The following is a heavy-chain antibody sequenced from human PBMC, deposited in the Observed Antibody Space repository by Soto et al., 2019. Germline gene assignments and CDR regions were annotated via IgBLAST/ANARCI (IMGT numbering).Heavy chain of an antibody. Sequence: QLQLQESGPGLVKPSETLSLTCTVSGGSISSSSYYWGWIRQPPGKGLEWIGSSYYSGSTYYNPSPKSRVTISVDTSKNQFSLKLSSVTAADTAVYYCARIAAAGTVYYYYYGMDVWGQGTTVTVSS. CDR3: ARIAAAGTVYYYYYGMDV. CDR1: GGSISSSSYY. D-gene: IGHD6-13*01. V-gene: IGHV4-39*01. CDR2: SYYSGST. J-gene: IGHJ6*02.